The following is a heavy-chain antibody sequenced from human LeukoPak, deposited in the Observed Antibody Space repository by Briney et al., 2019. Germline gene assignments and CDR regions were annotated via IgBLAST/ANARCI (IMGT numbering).Heavy chain of an antibody. J-gene: IGHJ2*01. CDR3: AREVGATYWYFDL. V-gene: IGHV3-30-3*01. CDR1: GFTFSSYA. CDR2: ISYDGSNK. Sequence: PGRSLRLSCAASGFTFSSYAMHWVRQALGKGLEWVAVISYDGSNKYYADSVKGRFTISRDNSKNTLYLQMNSLRAEDTAVYYCAREVGATYWYFDLWGRGTLVTVSS. D-gene: IGHD1-26*01.